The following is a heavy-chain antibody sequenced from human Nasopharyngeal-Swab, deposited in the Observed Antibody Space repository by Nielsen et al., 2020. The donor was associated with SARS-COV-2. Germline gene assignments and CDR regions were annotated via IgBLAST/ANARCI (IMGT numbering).Heavy chain of an antibody. CDR1: GFTFSSYA. CDR2: ISGSGGST. J-gene: IGHJ4*02. D-gene: IGHD3-22*01. V-gene: IGHV3-23*01. Sequence: GESLKISCAASGFTFSSYAMSWVRQAPGKGLEWVSAISGSGGSTYYADSVKGRFTISRYNSKNTLYLQMNSLRAEDTAVYYCAKDDDSSGYHFDYWGQGTLVTVSS. CDR3: AKDDDSSGYHFDY.